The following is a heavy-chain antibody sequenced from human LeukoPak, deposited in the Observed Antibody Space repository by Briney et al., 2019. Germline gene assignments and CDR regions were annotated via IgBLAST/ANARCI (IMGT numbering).Heavy chain of an antibody. CDR2: ISYDGSNK. D-gene: IGHD2/OR15-2a*01. J-gene: IGHJ4*02. CDR1: GFTFSSYA. CDR3: AREFLGTPDY. V-gene: IGHV3-30*01. Sequence: GTSLRLSCAASGFTFSSYAMHWVRQAPGKGLEWVAVISYDGSNKYYADSVKGRFTISRDNSKNTLYLQMNSLRAEDTAVYYCAREFLGTPDYWGQGTLVTVSS.